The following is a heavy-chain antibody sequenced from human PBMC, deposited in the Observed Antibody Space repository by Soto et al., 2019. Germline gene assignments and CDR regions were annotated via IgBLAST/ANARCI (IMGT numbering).Heavy chain of an antibody. CDR1: GGTFSSYA. Sequence: QVQLVQSGAEVKKPGSSVTVSCKASGGTFSSYAISWVRQAPGQGLEWMGGIIPIFGTANYAPKFQGRVTITADESTSTAYMELSSLRSEDTAVYYCASVVPTTVTTVSDYWGQGTLVTVSS. D-gene: IGHD4-17*01. J-gene: IGHJ4*02. V-gene: IGHV1-69*12. CDR3: ASVVPTTVTTVSDY. CDR2: IIPIFGTA.